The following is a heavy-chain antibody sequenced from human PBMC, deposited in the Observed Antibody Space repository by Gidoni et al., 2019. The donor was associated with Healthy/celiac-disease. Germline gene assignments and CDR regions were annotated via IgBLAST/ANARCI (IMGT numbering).Heavy chain of an antibody. Sequence: QVQLVESGGGVVQPGRSLRLSCAASGFTFSSYGMHWVRQAPGKGLEWVAVISYDGSNKYYADSVKGRFTISRDNSKNTLYLQMNSLRAEDTAVYYCAKDLPYTRGYFDYWGQGTLVTVSS. D-gene: IGHD3-10*01. CDR1: GFTFSSYG. CDR2: ISYDGSNK. J-gene: IGHJ4*02. V-gene: IGHV3-30*18. CDR3: AKDLPYTRGYFDY.